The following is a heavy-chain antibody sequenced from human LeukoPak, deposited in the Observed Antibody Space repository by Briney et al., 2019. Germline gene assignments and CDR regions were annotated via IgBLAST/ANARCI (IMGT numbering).Heavy chain of an antibody. V-gene: IGHV3-48*03. CDR3: ARDVVEYQLPDY. J-gene: IGHJ4*02. Sequence: GGSLRLSCAASGFTFSSYEMNWVRQAPGKGLEWVSYISSSGSTIYYADSVKGRFTISRDNAKNSLYLQMNSLRAEDTAVYYCARDVVEYQLPDYWGQGTLVTVSS. CDR2: ISSSGSTI. CDR1: GFTFSSYE. D-gene: IGHD2-2*01.